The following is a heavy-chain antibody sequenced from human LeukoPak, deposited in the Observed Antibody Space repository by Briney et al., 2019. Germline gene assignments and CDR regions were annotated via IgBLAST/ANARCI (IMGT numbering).Heavy chain of an antibody. D-gene: IGHD5-18*01. CDR1: GGTFSSYA. CDR3: ARDPRGYTYGYDY. V-gene: IGHV1-8*02. CDR2: IIPNSGNT. Sequence: ASVKVSCKASGGTFSSYAISWVRQAPGQGLEWMGRIIPNSGNTGYAQKFQGRVTMTRNTSISTAYMELSSLRSEDTAVYYCARDPRGYTYGYDYWGQGTLVTVSS. J-gene: IGHJ4*02.